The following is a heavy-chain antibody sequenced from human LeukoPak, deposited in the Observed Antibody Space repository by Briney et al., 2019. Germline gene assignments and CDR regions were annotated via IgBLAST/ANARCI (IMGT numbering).Heavy chain of an antibody. V-gene: IGHV4-39*07. D-gene: IGHD2-8*02. CDR2: INHSGST. J-gene: IGHJ5*02. CDR3: ARRYRWFWFDP. Sequence: SETLSLTCTVSGGSISSSSYYWSWIRQPPGKGLEWIGEINHSGSTNYNPSLKSRVTISVDTSKNQFSLKLSSVTAADTAVYYCARRYRWFWFDPWGQGTLVTVSS. CDR1: GGSISSSSYY.